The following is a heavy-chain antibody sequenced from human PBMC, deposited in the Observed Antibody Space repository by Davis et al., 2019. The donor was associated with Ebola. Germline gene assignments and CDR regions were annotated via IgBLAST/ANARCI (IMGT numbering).Heavy chain of an antibody. CDR3: ARGSRQRNWFDP. CDR1: GGSVSSGSYY. V-gene: IGHV4-39*07. CDR2: INHSGST. J-gene: IGHJ5*02. Sequence: SEALSLTCTVSGGSVSSGSYYWSWIRQPPGKGLEWIGEINHSGSTNYNPSLKSRVTISVDTSKNQFSLKLSSVTAADTAVYYCARGSRQRNWFDPWGQGTLVTVSS. D-gene: IGHD6-13*01.